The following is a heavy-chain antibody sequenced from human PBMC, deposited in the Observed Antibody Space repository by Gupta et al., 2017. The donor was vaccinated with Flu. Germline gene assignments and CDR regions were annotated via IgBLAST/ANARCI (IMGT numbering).Heavy chain of an antibody. CDR2: IHYSGST. CDR3: ARGRDEAKAGDY. J-gene: IGHJ4*02. V-gene: IGHV4-34*01. Sequence: QVHLQQWGAGLSKPSETLSLTCGVYGGPSTGYYRSWVRQPPGKGLEWIGEIHYSGSTTYNASLEGRVTISADASKNQFSLKLTSVTAADTAIYYCARGRDEAKAGDYWGQGTLVTVSS. CDR1: GGPSTGYY.